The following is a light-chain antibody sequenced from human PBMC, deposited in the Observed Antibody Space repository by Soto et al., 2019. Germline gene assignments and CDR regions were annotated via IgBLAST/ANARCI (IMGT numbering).Light chain of an antibody. CDR2: DVT. V-gene: IGLV2-11*01. J-gene: IGLJ1*01. CDR1: SSDIGAYDL. CDR3: CSYAGSYTYV. Sequence: QSALTQPASVSGSPGQSITISCSGTSSDIGAYDLVSWYQQHPGRAPKLIIYDVTKRPSGVRDRFSASKSGNTASLTISGLQAEDEADYYCCSYAGSYTYVFGTGTKLTVL.